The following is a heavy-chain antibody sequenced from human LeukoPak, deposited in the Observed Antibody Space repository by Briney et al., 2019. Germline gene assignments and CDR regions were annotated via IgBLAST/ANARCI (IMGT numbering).Heavy chain of an antibody. CDR1: GYTFTDYY. Sequence: SVKVSCKASGYTFTDYYMHWVRQAPGLGLEWMGGIIPIFGTANYAQKLQGRVTITADKSTGTTYMEIRGLTSEDTAVYYCARVRARGWRNEAFDIWGQGTMVTVSS. V-gene: IGHV1-69*06. CDR2: IIPIFGTA. CDR3: ARVRARGWRNEAFDI. D-gene: IGHD6-19*01. J-gene: IGHJ3*02.